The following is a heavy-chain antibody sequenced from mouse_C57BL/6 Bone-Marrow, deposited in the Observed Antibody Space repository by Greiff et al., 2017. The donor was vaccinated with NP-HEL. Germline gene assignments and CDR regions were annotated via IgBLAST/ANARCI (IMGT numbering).Heavy chain of an antibody. J-gene: IGHJ4*01. Sequence: VQLHQSGAELVKPGASVKLSCKASGYTFTSYWMHWVKQRPGQGLEWIGMIHPNSGSTNYNEKFKSKATLTVDKSSSTAYMQLSSLTSEDSAVYYCARFLYYAMDYWGQGTSVTVSS. CDR3: ARFLYYAMDY. V-gene: IGHV1-64*01. CDR1: GYTFTSYW. CDR2: IHPNSGST.